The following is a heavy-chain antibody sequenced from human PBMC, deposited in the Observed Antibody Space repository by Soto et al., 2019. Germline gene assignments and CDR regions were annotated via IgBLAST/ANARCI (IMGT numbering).Heavy chain of an antibody. CDR2: IYYSGST. CDR1: GGCVSSYD. Sequence: SGTLSISCTVCGGCVSSYDGSWIRQTPGKGLEWIGYIYYSGSTNYNPSLKSRVTISVDTSKNQFSLKLSSVTAADTAVYYCARGVRIAAAGGNWFDPWGQGTLVTVSS. D-gene: IGHD6-13*01. V-gene: IGHV4-59*02. CDR3: ARGVRIAAAGGNWFDP. J-gene: IGHJ5*02.